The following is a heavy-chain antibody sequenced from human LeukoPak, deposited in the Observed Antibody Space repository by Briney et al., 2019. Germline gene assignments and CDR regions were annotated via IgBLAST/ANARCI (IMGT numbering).Heavy chain of an antibody. V-gene: IGHV1-46*01. J-gene: IGHJ4*02. CDR1: GYPFTSYY. Sequence: ASVKVSCKASGYPFTSYYMHWVRQAPGEGLEWMGIINPSGGSTSYAQKFQGRVTMTRDMSTSTVYMELSSLRSEDTAVYYCARVSYDSPYDYWGQGTLVTVSS. CDR2: INPSGGST. CDR3: ARVSYDSPYDY. D-gene: IGHD3-3*01.